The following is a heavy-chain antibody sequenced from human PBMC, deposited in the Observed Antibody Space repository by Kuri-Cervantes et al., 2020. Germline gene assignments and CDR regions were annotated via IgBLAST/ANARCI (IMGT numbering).Heavy chain of an antibody. CDR3: SIAYYYGSGSYSFDP. J-gene: IGHJ5*02. V-gene: IGHV1-8*01. D-gene: IGHD3-10*01. Sequence: ASVKVSCQASRYTFTSYDINWVRQATGQGLEWMGWMNPNSGNTGYAQKFQGRVTMTRNTSLSTAYMELSSLRSEDTAVYYCSIAYYYGSGSYSFDPWGQGTLVTVSS. CDR1: RYTFTSYD. CDR2: MNPNSGNT.